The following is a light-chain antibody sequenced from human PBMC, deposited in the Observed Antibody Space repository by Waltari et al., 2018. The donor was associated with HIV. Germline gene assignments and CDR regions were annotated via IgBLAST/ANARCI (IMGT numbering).Light chain of an antibody. Sequence: QFALTQPASVSGSPGQSITISCTGTSSDLGYYNYVSWYQQHPGKAPKLINYEVSTWPRGVSNRVAVCKCGNTDGRAIARLQTEDAAEYISGSRTNRVTHSVLFSGGTEL. CDR2: EVS. CDR3: GSRTNRVTHSVL. J-gene: IGLJ3*02. CDR1: SSDLGYYNY. V-gene: IGLV2-14*01.